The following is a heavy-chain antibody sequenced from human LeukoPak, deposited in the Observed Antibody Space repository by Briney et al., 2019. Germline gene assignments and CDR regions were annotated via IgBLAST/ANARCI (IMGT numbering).Heavy chain of an antibody. D-gene: IGHD3-10*01. CDR1: GGSISSSSYY. Sequence: SETLSLTCTVSGGSISSSSYYWGWIRQPPGKGLEWIGSIYYSGSTYYNPSLKSRVTISVDTSKNQFSLKLSSATAADTAVYYCARLGVWYYFDYWGQGTLVTVSS. CDR3: ARLGVWYYFDY. V-gene: IGHV4-39*01. J-gene: IGHJ4*02. CDR2: IYYSGST.